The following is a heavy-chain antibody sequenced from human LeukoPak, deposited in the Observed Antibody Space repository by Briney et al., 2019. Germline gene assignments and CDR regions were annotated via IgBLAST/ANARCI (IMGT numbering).Heavy chain of an antibody. CDR2: IGTAGDT. J-gene: IGHJ4*02. CDR1: GFTFSSYD. CDR3: ATSPGHSSSVGDIRFDY. D-gene: IGHD6-6*01. V-gene: IGHV3-13*01. Sequence: PGGSLRLSCAASGFTFSSYDMHWVRQATGKGLEWVSAIGTAGDTYYPGSVKGRFTISRENAKNSLYLQMNSLRAEDTAVYYCATSPGHSSSVGDIRFDYWGQGTLVTVSS.